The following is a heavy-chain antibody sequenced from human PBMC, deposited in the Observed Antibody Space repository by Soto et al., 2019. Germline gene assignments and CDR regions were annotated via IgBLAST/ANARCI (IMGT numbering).Heavy chain of an antibody. CDR3: ARMVRYFDWSTQYYFDY. Sequence: QVTLKESGPVLVKPTETLTLTCTVSEFSLSTARMGVTWIRQPPGKALEWLADIFSNDEESYSTSLRTRLTISKDTSRSQVVLTMTNMDPVDTATYYCARMVRYFDWSTQYYFDYWGHGTLVTVSA. D-gene: IGHD3-9*01. CDR2: IFSNDEE. J-gene: IGHJ4*01. CDR1: EFSLSTARMG. V-gene: IGHV2-26*01.